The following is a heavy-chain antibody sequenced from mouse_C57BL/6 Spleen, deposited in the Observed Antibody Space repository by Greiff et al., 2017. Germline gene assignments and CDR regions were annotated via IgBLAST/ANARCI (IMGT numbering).Heavy chain of an antibody. D-gene: IGHD1-1*01. CDR1: GFTFSDYG. Sequence: ELKLMESGGGLVKPGGSLKLSCAASGFTFSDYGMHWVRQAPEKGLEWVACISSGSSTIYYADTVKGRFTISRDNAKNTLFLQMTSLRAEDTAMYYVARSGDCSSFYAMDYWGQGTSVTVSA. V-gene: IGHV5-17*01. J-gene: IGHJ4*01. CDR3: ARSGDCSSFYAMDY. CDR2: ISSGSSTI.